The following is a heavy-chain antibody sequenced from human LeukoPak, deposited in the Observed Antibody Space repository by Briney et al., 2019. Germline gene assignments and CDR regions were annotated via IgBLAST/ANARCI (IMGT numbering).Heavy chain of an antibody. J-gene: IGHJ4*02. CDR3: AKYGTGYYGSGSYYNESPFDY. V-gene: IGHV3-23*01. CDR2: ISGSGGST. Sequence: GGSLRLSCAASGFTFSSYAMSWVRQAPGKGLEWVSAISGSGGSTYYADSVKGRFTISRDNSKNTLYLQMNSLRAEDTAVYYCAKYGTGYYGSGSYYNESPFDYWVQGTLVTVSS. CDR1: GFTFSSYA. D-gene: IGHD3-10*01.